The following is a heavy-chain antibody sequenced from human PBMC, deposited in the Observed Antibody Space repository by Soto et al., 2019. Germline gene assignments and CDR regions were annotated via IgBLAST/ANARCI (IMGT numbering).Heavy chain of an antibody. V-gene: IGHV3-23*01. CDR3: AXXSXGSKLEMFDY. CDR1: GFTFSSYA. Sequence: EVQLLESGGGLVQPGGSLRLSCAASGFTFSSYAMSWVRQAPGKGLEWVAAISGSGGSTYYADSVKGRFTISRDNSKNXLXXXMNSLRXXXTAVYYXAXXSXGSKLEMFDYWGQGTLVTVSS. J-gene: IGHJ4*02. CDR2: ISGSGGST. D-gene: IGHD3-3*01.